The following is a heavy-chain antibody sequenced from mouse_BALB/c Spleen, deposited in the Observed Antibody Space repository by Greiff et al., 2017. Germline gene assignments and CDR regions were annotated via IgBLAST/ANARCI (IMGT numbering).Heavy chain of an antibody. J-gene: IGHJ2*01. CDR1: GFTIKDYY. CDR3: ASKGPKYCDN. D-gene: IGHD3-3*01. Sequence: EVQLQQSGAELVRPGALVKLSCKASGFTIKDYYMHWVKQRPEQGLEWIGWIDPENGNTIYDPKFQGKASITADTSSNTAYLKLSSLTSEDTAFYYSASKGPKYCDNWGKDTTLTVSS. V-gene: IGHV14-1*02. CDR2: IDPENGNT.